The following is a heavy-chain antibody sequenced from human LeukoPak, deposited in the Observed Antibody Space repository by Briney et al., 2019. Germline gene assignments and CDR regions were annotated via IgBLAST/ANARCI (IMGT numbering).Heavy chain of an antibody. Sequence: PSETLSLTCTVSGGSINSGSYYWSWIRQPAGKGLEWIGRIYTSGSTNYNPSLKSRVTISVDTSKNQFSLKLSSVTAADTAVYYCARECVCSGCPNWFDPWGQGTLVTVSS. CDR3: ARECVCSGCPNWFDP. J-gene: IGHJ5*02. CDR1: GGSINSGSYY. D-gene: IGHD6-19*01. V-gene: IGHV4-61*02. CDR2: IYTSGST.